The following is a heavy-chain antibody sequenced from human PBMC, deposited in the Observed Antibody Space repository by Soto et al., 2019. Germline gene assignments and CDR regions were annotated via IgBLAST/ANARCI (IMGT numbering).Heavy chain of an antibody. CDR1: GYPFTSFG. V-gene: IGHV1-18*04. Sequence: QVQLVQSGAEVKKPGASVKVSCKASGYPFTSFGISWVRQAPGQGLEWMGWIRPYNGNTNSAQNLQGRVTMTTDTSTSTAYMELRSLRSDDTAVYYCVRKGVTSSWYGGGPDYWGQGTLVTVSS. D-gene: IGHD6-13*01. CDR3: VRKGVTSSWYGGGPDY. J-gene: IGHJ4*02. CDR2: IRPYNGNT.